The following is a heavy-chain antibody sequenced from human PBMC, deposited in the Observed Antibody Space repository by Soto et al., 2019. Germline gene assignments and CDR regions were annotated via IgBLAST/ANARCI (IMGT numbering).Heavy chain of an antibody. V-gene: IGHV4-4*07. CDR3: ARYSNNWFQTEGMDV. D-gene: IGHD6-13*01. CDR1: VDSITSYY. CDR2: IDASGNT. J-gene: IGHJ6*02. Sequence: SETLSLTCTVSVDSITSYYWSWMRHPAGKGLEWIGRIDASGNTNYNPSLNSRVTLSIDTSKKQFSLKLTSVTAADTAIYYCARYSNNWFQTEGMDVWGQGTTVTVSS.